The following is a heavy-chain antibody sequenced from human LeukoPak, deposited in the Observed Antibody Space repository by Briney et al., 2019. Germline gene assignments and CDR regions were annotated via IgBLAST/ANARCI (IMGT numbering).Heavy chain of an antibody. V-gene: IGHV3-23*01. J-gene: IGHJ4*02. Sequence: GGSLRLSCAASGFTFRSYAMSWVRQAPGKGLERVSGISGSGDSTYYADSVKGRFTISRDKSKNTLYLQMNSLRAEDTAIYFCAKDIWFGDYFDYWGQGTLVTVSS. CDR2: ISGSGDST. CDR3: AKDIWFGDYFDY. D-gene: IGHD3-10*01. CDR1: GFTFRSYA.